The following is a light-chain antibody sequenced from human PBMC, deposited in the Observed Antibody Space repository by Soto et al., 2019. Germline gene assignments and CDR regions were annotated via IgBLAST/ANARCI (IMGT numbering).Light chain of an antibody. CDR1: QSVSSS. CDR3: QQRSSWPRLT. Sequence: EVVLTQSPATLSLSPGERAALSCRASQSVSSSLAWYQQKPGQAPRLLIYDASTRATGIPASFSGSGSGTDFTLTISSLEPEDFAVYYCQQRSSWPRLTFGGGTKVEIK. V-gene: IGKV3-11*01. J-gene: IGKJ4*01. CDR2: DAS.